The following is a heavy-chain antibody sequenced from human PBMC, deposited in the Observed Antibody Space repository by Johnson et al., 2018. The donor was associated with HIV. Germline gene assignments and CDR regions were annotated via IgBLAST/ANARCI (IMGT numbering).Heavy chain of an antibody. J-gene: IGHJ3*02. Sequence: EVQLVESGGGLVQPGGSLRLSCAASGFTFSSYAMSWVRQAPGKGLEWVSAISGSGGSTYYADSVKGRFTISRDNAKNSLYLQLNSLRAEDTAVYYCAKDLGNWDSPRSAFDMWGQGTMVTVSS. CDR2: ISGSGGST. D-gene: IGHD1/OR15-1a*01. CDR3: AKDLGNWDSPRSAFDM. CDR1: GFTFSSYA. V-gene: IGHV3-23*04.